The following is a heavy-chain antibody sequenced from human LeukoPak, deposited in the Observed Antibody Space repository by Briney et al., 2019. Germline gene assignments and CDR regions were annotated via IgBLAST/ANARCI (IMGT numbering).Heavy chain of an antibody. D-gene: IGHD3-16*01. CDR3: AKRGDDYVWGTSLHPYYMDV. J-gene: IGHJ6*03. Sequence: GGSLRLSCAASGFTFSTFAMIWVRQPPGKGLEWVSSIFPSGGEIHYADSVRGRFTISRDNSKNTLYLQLNSLRAEDTAVYYCAKRGDDYVWGTSLHPYYMDVWGKGTTVTVSS. CDR1: GFTFSTFA. CDR2: IFPSGGEI. V-gene: IGHV3-23*01.